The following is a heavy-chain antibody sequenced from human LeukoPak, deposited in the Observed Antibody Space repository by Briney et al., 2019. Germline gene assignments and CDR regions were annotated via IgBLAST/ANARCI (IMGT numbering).Heavy chain of an antibody. D-gene: IGHD5-18*01. J-gene: IGHJ5*02. CDR2: ISSSSSYI. Sequence: GGSLRLSCAASGFTFSSYSMNWVRQAPGKGLEWVSSISSSSSYIYYADSVKGRFTISRDNAKNSLYLQMNSLRAEDTAVYYCAKDPYTAMVNWFDPWGQGTLVTVSS. V-gene: IGHV3-21*04. CDR3: AKDPYTAMVNWFDP. CDR1: GFTFSSYS.